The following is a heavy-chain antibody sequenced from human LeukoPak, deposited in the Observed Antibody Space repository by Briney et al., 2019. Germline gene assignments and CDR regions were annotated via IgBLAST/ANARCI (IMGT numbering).Heavy chain of an antibody. Sequence: PSETLSLTCAVSGGSISSSNWWSWVRQPPGKGLEWIGEIYHSGSTNYNPSLKSRVTISVDKSKNQFSLKLSSVAAADTAEYYCARDELLVAGTGDLWGQGTLVTVSS. CDR3: ARDELLVAGTGDL. CDR1: GGSISSSNW. J-gene: IGHJ4*02. D-gene: IGHD6-19*01. CDR2: IYHSGST. V-gene: IGHV4-4*02.